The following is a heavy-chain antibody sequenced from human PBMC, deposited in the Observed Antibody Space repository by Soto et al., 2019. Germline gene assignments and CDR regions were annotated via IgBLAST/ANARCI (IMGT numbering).Heavy chain of an antibody. V-gene: IGHV1-2*02. J-gene: IGHJ4*02. D-gene: IGHD1-26*01. CDR1: GYTFTGHF. Sequence: ASVKVSCKASGYTFTGHFIHWVRQAPEQGPEWMGEIGPESGATRYAQRFQGRVTMTRDMSITTVYMELNNLSPDDTAVYYCGRGRSGQIVVFYWGQGTPVTVSS. CDR3: GRGRSGQIVVFY. CDR2: IGPESGAT.